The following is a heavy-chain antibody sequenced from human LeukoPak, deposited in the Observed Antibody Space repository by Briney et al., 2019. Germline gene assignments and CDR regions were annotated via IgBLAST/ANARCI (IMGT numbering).Heavy chain of an antibody. D-gene: IGHD3-9*01. V-gene: IGHV3-21*01. Sequence: PGGSLRLSCAASGFTFSSYSMNWVRQAPGKGLEWVSPISSSSSYIYYADSVKGRFTISRDNAKNSLYLQMNSLRAEDTAVYYCARDSSYYDILTGYLPHTRTLDYWGQGTLVTVSS. CDR1: GFTFSSYS. CDR2: ISSSSSYI. CDR3: ARDSSYYDILTGYLPHTRTLDY. J-gene: IGHJ4*02.